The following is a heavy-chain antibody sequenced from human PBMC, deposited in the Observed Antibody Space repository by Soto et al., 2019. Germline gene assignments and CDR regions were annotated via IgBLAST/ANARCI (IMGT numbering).Heavy chain of an antibody. D-gene: IGHD2-2*01. CDR2: IIPIFGTA. CDR3: ARHVPAAGYYCGMDV. CDR1: GGTFSSYA. V-gene: IGHV1-69*12. J-gene: IGHJ6*02. Sequence: QVQLVQSGAEVKKPGSSVKVSCKASGGTFSSYAISWVRQAPGQGLEWMGGIIPIFGTANYAQKFQGRVTITADDSPSTAYMGLSSLRSEDTAVYYCARHVPAAGYYCGMDVWGQGTTVTVSS.